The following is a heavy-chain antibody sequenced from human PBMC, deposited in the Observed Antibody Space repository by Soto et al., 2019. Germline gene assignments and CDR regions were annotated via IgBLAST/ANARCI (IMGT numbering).Heavy chain of an antibody. CDR2: INSDGSST. CDR3: ARSIGIGYYGSGSYGCYGLDV. CDR1: GFTFSNYW. J-gene: IGHJ6*02. Sequence: EVQLVESGGALVQPGGSLRLSCAASGFTFSNYWIHWVRQVPGKGLVWVSRINSDGSSTTYADSVRGRFTISRDNAKNMVYLQLNSLRLGDTSVFYCARSIGIGYYGSGSYGCYGLDVWGQGTTVTVSS. V-gene: IGHV3-74*03. D-gene: IGHD3-10*01.